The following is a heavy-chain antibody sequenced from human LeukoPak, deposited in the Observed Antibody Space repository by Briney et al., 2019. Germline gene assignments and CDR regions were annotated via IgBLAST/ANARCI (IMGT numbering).Heavy chain of an antibody. CDR1: GYTFTGYY. V-gene: IGHV1-2*02. J-gene: IGHJ5*02. Sequence: ASVKVSCKASGYTFTGYYMHWVRQAPGQGLEWMGWINPNSGDTKYVQKFQGRVTMTRDTSISTAYMELSRLRSDDTAVYYCAREVGYYDFWSGQVNWFDPWGQGTLVTVSS. CDR2: INPNSGDT. CDR3: AREVGYYDFWSGQVNWFDP. D-gene: IGHD3-3*01.